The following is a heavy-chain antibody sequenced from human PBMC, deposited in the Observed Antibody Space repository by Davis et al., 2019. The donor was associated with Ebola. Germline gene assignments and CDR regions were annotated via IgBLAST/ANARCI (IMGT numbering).Heavy chain of an antibody. CDR2: IKQDGSEK. CDR1: GFTFSSYW. Sequence: GGSLRLSCAASGFTFSSYWMSWVRQAPGKGLEWVANIKQDGSEKYYVDSVKGRFTISRDNAKNSLYLQMNSLRAEDTAVYYCARSDSGSYRGFDYWGQGTLVTVPS. J-gene: IGHJ4*02. D-gene: IGHD1-26*01. V-gene: IGHV3-7*01. CDR3: ARSDSGSYRGFDY.